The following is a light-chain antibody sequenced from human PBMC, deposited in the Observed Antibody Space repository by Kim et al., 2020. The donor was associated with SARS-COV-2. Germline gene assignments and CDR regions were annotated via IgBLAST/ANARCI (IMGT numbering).Light chain of an antibody. J-gene: IGKJ4*01. CDR1: QSLVFSDGKTY. CDR2: KVS. Sequence: DVIMTQSPLSLPVTLGQPASISCRSSQSLVFSDGKTYLNWFHQRPGQSPRRLIYKVSNRDSGVPDRFSGSGSGTDFTLKISRGEAEDVGVYYCMYGTHWPPSFTFGGGTKVDIK. V-gene: IGKV2-30*01. CDR3: MYGTHWPPSFT.